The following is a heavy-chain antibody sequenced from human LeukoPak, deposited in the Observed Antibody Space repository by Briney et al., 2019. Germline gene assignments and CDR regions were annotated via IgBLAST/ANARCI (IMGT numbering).Heavy chain of an antibody. D-gene: IGHD3-22*01. CDR1: GYTLTSYY. CDR3: AILTMITCAPNWFDP. V-gene: IGHV1-46*01. Sequence: ASVKVSCKASGYTLTSYYMHWVRQAPGQGLEWMGIINPSGGSTSYAQKFQGRVTMTGDTSTSTVYMELSSLRSEDTAVYYCAILTMITCAPNWFDPWGQGTLVTVSS. CDR2: INPSGGST. J-gene: IGHJ5*02.